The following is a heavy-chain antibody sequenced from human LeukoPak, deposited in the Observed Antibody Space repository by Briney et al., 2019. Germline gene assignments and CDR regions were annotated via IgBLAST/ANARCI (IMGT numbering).Heavy chain of an antibody. V-gene: IGHV3-53*01. Sequence: GGSLRLSCAASGFTVSSNYMSWVRQAPGKGLEWVSVIYSGGSTYYADSVKGRFTISRDNSKNTLYLQMNSLRAEDTAVYYCARDSRFHWTYYYYGMDVXXQXTTXTVSS. J-gene: IGHJ6*02. CDR1: GFTVSSNY. D-gene: IGHD3-3*01. CDR2: IYSGGST. CDR3: ARDSRFHWTYYYYGMDV.